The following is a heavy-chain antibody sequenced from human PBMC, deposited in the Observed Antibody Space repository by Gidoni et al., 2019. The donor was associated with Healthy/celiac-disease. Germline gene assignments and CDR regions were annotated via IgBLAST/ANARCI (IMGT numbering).Heavy chain of an antibody. CDR3: ARVGYSSGWYRYYFDY. Sequence: QVQLQESGPGLVKPSETLSLTCTVSGGYISSYYWSWIRQPPGKGLEWIGYIYYSGRTNYNPSLKSRVTISVDTSKNQFSLKLSSVTAADTAVYYCARVGYSSGWYRYYFDYWGQGTLVTVSS. D-gene: IGHD6-19*01. J-gene: IGHJ4*02. CDR2: IYYSGRT. V-gene: IGHV4-59*01. CDR1: GGYISSYY.